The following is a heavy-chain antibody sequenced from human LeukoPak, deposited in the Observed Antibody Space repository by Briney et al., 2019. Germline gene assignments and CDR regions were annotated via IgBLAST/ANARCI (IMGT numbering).Heavy chain of an antibody. V-gene: IGHV3-30*02. Sequence: PGGSLRLSCAASGFTFSSYGMHWVRQAPGKGLEWVPVIWYGGSNKYYADSVKGRFTISRDNSKNTLYLQMNSLRAEDTAVYYCAKDGSTSCYGTCSWFDPWGQGTLVTVSS. D-gene: IGHD2-2*01. J-gene: IGHJ5*02. CDR2: IWYGGSNK. CDR1: GFTFSSYG. CDR3: AKDGSTSCYGTCSWFDP.